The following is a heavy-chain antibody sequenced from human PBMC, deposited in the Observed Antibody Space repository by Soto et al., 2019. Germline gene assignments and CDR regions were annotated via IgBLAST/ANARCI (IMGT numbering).Heavy chain of an antibody. J-gene: IGHJ1*01. CDR1: GFTFSSYE. V-gene: IGHV3-48*03. CDR3: ARAHISSEISMPQTFHH. D-gene: IGHD2-2*01. Sequence: PGGSLRLSCAASGFTFSSYEMNWVRQAPGKGLEWVSYISSSGSMIYYADSVKGRFTISRDNAKNSLYLQMDSLRAEDTAVYYCARAHISSEISMPQTFHHWGPGTLVTVSS. CDR2: ISSSGSMI.